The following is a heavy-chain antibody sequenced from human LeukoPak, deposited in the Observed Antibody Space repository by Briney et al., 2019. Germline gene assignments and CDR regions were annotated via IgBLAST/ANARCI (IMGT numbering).Heavy chain of an antibody. CDR2: FSRDGINT. CDR1: GFTFSSSA. D-gene: IGHD5-12*01. J-gene: IGHJ4*02. Sequence: TGGSLRLSCAASGFTFSSSAMHWVRQAPGKGLEWLAVFSRDGINTYYTDSVKGRFTISRDNSKNIFYLQMNSLRIEGTAIYYCATGKLDASGFDFMLPFWGQGTLVSVSS. CDR3: ATGKLDASGFDFMLPF. V-gene: IGHV3-30*10.